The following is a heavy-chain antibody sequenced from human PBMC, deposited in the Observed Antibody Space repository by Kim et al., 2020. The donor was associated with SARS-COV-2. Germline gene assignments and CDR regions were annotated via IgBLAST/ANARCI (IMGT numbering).Heavy chain of an antibody. V-gene: IGHV1-24*01. CDR1: GYTLTELS. J-gene: IGHJ2*01. CDR3: ATGLDCSGGSCYHWYFDL. CDR2: FDPEDGET. Sequence: ASVKVSCKVSGYTLTELSMHWVRQAPGKGLEWMGGFDPEDGETIYAQKFQGRVTMTEDTSTDTAYMELSSLRSEDTAVYYCATGLDCSGGSCYHWYFDLWGRGTLVTVSS. D-gene: IGHD2-15*01.